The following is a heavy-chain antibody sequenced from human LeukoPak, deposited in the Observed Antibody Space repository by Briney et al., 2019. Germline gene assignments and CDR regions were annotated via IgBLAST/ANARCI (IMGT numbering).Heavy chain of an antibody. CDR1: GFTFSSSA. J-gene: IGHJ4*02. CDR2: IRYDGINE. Sequence: GGSLRLSCAASGFTFSSSAMSWVRQAPGKGLEWVAFIRYDGINEYYADSVKGRFTISRDNSKNTVYLQVSSLRDEDTALYYCAKGGVSSPYYFDYWGQGTLVTVSS. CDR3: AKGGVSSPYYFDY. V-gene: IGHV3-30*02. D-gene: IGHD3-10*01.